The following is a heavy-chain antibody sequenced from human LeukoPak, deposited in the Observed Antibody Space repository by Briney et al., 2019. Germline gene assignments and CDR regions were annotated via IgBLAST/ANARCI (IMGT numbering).Heavy chain of an antibody. CDR3: ARRRDLYSGSYYPFDY. Sequence: GESLKISCKGSGYRFTNYWIGWVRPMPGKGLELMGIIYPGDSETRYSPSFQGQVTISADKSISTAYLQWSSLKASDTAMYYCARRRDLYSGSYYPFDYWGQGTLVTVSS. J-gene: IGHJ4*02. CDR2: IYPGDSET. D-gene: IGHD1-26*01. V-gene: IGHV5-51*01. CDR1: GYRFTNYW.